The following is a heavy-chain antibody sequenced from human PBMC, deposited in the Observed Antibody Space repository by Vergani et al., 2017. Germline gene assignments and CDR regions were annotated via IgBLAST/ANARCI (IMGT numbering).Heavy chain of an antibody. CDR3: AKDLLSYGSGSYQIDY. J-gene: IGHJ4*02. CDR1: GFTFSSYE. Sequence: EVQLVESGGGLVQPGGSLRLSCAASGFTFSSYEMNWVRQAPGKGLEWVSYISSSGSTIYYADSVKGRFTISRDNAKNSLYLQMNSLRAEDTAVYYCAKDLLSYGSGSYQIDYWGQGTLVTVSS. D-gene: IGHD3-10*01. CDR2: ISSSGSTI. V-gene: IGHV3-48*03.